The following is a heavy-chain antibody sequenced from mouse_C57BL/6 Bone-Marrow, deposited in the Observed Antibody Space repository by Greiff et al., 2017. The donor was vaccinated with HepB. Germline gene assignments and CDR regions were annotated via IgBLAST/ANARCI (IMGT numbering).Heavy chain of an antibody. V-gene: IGHV1-52*01. CDR2: IDPSDSET. J-gene: IGHJ3*01. D-gene: IGHD3-3*01. CDR1: GYTFTSYW. CDR3: ARRGGPWFAY. Sequence: QVQLKQPGAELVRPGSSVKLSCKASGYTFTSYWLHWVKQRPIQGLEWIGNIDPSDSETHYNQKFKDKATLTVDKSSSTAYMQLSSLTSEDSAVYYCARRGGPWFAYWGQGTLVTVSA.